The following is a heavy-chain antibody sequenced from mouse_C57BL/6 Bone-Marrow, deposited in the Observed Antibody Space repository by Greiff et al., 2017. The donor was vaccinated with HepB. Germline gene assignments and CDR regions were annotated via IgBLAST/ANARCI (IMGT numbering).Heavy chain of an antibody. CDR2: IHPNSGST. CDR1: GYTFTSYW. CDR3: ARGDSNYVFYAMDY. D-gene: IGHD2-5*01. V-gene: IGHV1-64*01. J-gene: IGHJ4*01. Sequence: QVQLQQPGAELVKPGASVKLSCKASGYTFTSYWMHWVKQRPGQGLEWIGMIHPNSGSTNYNEKFKSKATLTVDKSSSTAYMQLSSLTSEDSAVYYCARGDSNYVFYAMDYWGQGTSVTVSS.